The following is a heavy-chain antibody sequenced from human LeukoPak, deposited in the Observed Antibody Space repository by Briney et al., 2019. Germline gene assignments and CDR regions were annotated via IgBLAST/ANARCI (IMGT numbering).Heavy chain of an antibody. CDR1: GGSISSGGYY. CDR3: ARTYDSSGYSDQIDY. J-gene: IGHJ4*02. V-gene: IGHV4-31*03. Sequence: PSETLSLTCTVSGGSISSGGYYWSWIRQHPGKGLEWFGYIYYSGSTYYNPSLKSRVTISVDTSKNQFSLKLSSMTAADTAVYYCARTYDSSGYSDQIDYWGQGTLVTVSS. CDR2: IYYSGST. D-gene: IGHD3-22*01.